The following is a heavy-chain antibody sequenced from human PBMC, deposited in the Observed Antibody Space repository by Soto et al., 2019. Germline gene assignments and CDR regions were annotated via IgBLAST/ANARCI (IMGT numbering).Heavy chain of an antibody. CDR3: ARDSSPPGARYYYYYGMDV. Sequence: GGSLRLSCAASGFTFSSYSMNWVRQAPGKGLEWVSYISSSSTIYYADSVKGRFTISRDNAKNSLYLQMNSLRDEDTAVYYCARDSSPPGARYYYYYGMDVWGQGTTVTVSS. CDR1: GFTFSSYS. J-gene: IGHJ6*02. V-gene: IGHV3-48*02. D-gene: IGHD3-10*01. CDR2: ISSSSTI.